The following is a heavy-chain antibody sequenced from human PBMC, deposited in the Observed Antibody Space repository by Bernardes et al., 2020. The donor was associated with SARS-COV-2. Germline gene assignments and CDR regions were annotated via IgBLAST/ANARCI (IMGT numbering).Heavy chain of an antibody. V-gene: IGHV3-48*03. CDR2: ISPGSTMI. J-gene: IGHJ6*04. CDR3: ARNAVTAKNMDV. D-gene: IGHD2-21*02. CDR1: GFDFSSSE. Sequence: GWSLRLSCAGSGFDFSSSEMNWVRQAPGKGLEWVSYISPGSTMIYYAESVKGRFSISRDNTGKSLFLQMNSLRAEDTAVYYCARNAVTAKNMDVWGEGTTVTVSS.